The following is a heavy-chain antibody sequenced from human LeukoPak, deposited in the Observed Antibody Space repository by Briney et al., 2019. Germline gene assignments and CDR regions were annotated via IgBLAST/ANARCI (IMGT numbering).Heavy chain of an antibody. D-gene: IGHD6-13*01. CDR3: ARLQQPYYFDY. CDR1: GYSFTTYW. J-gene: IGHJ4*02. V-gene: IGHV5-51*01. Sequence: GESLKISCKGSGYSFTTYWIGWVRQMPGKGLECLGVIYPGDSDTRYSPSFQGQVTISADKSISTAYLQWSSLKASDTAMYYCARLQQPYYFDYWGQGTLVTVSS. CDR2: IYPGDSDT.